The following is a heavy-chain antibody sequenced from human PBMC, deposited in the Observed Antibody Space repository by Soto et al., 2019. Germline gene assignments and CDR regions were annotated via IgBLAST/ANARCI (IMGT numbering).Heavy chain of an antibody. CDR2: IIPTFGRT. D-gene: IGHD3-10*01. Sequence: ASVKVSCKASGDTFSSYAISWVRQAPGKGLEWMGKIIPTFGRTNYAQKFQGRLTISADDSTSTAYMDLTSLESDDPAVYYCARDPPISFAMDVWGQGTTVTVSS. CDR3: ARDPPISFAMDV. V-gene: IGHV1-69*13. J-gene: IGHJ6*02. CDR1: GDTFSSYA.